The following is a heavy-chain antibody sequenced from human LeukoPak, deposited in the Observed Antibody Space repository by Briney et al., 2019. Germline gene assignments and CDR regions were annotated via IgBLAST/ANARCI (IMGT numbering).Heavy chain of an antibody. Sequence: SVKVSCKASGGTFSSYAISWVRQAPGQGLEWMGGIIPIFGTANYAQKFQGRVTITADESTSTAYMELSSLRSEDTAVYYCARSDYSDYYDAFDIWGQGTMVTVSS. CDR3: ARSDYSDYYDAFDI. CDR2: IIPIFGTA. V-gene: IGHV1-69*13. D-gene: IGHD4-11*01. J-gene: IGHJ3*02. CDR1: GGTFSSYA.